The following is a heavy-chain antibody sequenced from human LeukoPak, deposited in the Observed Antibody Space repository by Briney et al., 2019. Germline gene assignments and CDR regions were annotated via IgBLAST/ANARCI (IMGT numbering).Heavy chain of an antibody. D-gene: IGHD1-1*01. CDR2: INSDGSST. V-gene: IGHV3-74*01. Sequence: GGSLRLSCAAAGFTFSSYWMHWVRQAPGKGLVWVSRINSDGSSTSYADSVKGRFTISRDNAKNTLYLQMNSLRAVDTAVYYCARDRRATYYFDYWGQGTLVTVSS. J-gene: IGHJ4*02. CDR1: GFTFSSYW. CDR3: ARDRRATYYFDY.